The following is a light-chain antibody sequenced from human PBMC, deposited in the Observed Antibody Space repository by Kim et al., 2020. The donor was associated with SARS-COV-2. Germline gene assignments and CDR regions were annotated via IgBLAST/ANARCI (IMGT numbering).Light chain of an antibody. J-gene: IGLJ1*01. CDR3: SSYTRSLGV. V-gene: IGLV2-14*03. Sequence: PGQSITVSCSGTTSDVGSYNYVSWYQQHPDKAPRLMVYDVSARPSGVSNRFSGSESGNTASLTISGLQAEDEAYYYCSSYTRSLGVFGTGTQVTVL. CDR2: DVS. CDR1: TSDVGSYNY.